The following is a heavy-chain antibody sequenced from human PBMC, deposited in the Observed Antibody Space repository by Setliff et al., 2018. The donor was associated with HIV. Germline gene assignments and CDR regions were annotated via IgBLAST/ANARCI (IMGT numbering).Heavy chain of an antibody. CDR2: ISSSGST. D-gene: IGHD5-18*01. V-gene: IGHV4-39*07. CDR1: GGSMTSSNYY. J-gene: IGHJ4*02. Sequence: SETLSLTCTVSGGSMTSSNYYWGWIRQSPGRGLEWIGSISSSGSTTYHPSLKSRVTISVDTSKNQFSLKLSSVTAADTAVYYCARLWDTELGDYWGQGTLVTVSS. CDR3: ARLWDTELGDY.